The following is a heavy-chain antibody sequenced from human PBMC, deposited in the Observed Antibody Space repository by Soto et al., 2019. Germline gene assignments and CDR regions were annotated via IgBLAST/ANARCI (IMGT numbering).Heavy chain of an antibody. Sequence: QVQLQESGPGLVKPSETLSLTCTVSGGSVSSGSYYRSWIRQPPGKGLEWIGYIYYSGSTNYNPSLKSRVTISVDTSKNQFSLKLSSVTAADTAVYYCARRCPVHVSDYYYYGMDVWGQGTTVTVSS. CDR1: GGSVSSGSYY. J-gene: IGHJ6*02. CDR2: IYYSGST. D-gene: IGHD1-1*01. CDR3: ARRCPVHVSDYYYYGMDV. V-gene: IGHV4-61*01.